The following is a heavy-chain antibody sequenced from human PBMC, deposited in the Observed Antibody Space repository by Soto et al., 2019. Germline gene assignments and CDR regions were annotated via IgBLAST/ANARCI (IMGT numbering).Heavy chain of an antibody. Sequence: QVQLVQSGAEVKNSGSSVKVSCKASGGTFTTYTISWARQAPGQGLEWMGMIIPMLDIANYAQKFQCRITITADKSTSTAYMELSSLISEDTAMYYCATVGQRADYWGQGTLVTVSS. D-gene: IGHD2-2*01. V-gene: IGHV1-69*02. CDR1: GGTFTTYT. J-gene: IGHJ4*02. CDR3: ATVGQRADY. CDR2: IIPMLDIA.